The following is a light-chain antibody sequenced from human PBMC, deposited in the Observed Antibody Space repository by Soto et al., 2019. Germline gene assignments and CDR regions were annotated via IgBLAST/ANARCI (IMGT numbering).Light chain of an antibody. CDR3: AAWDDSLNGLV. J-gene: IGLJ2*01. CDR2: SNN. CDR1: SSNIGSNT. Sequence: QPVLTQPPSASGTPGQRVTISCSGSSSNIGSNTVNWYQQLPGTAPKLLIYSNNQRPSGVPDRFSGSKSGTSASLAISGLQSEDEADHYCAAWDDSLNGLVFGGGTKVTVL. V-gene: IGLV1-44*01.